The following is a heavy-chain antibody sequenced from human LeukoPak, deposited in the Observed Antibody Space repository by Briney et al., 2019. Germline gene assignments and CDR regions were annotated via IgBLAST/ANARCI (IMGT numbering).Heavy chain of an antibody. V-gene: IGHV3-21*01. CDR1: GFTFSSYS. CDR3: ARDLWDYVWGTYRFYAFDV. CDR2: ISSSSSYI. Sequence: PGGSLRLSCAASGFTFSSYSMNWVRQAPGKGLEWVSSISSSSSYIYYADSVKGRFTISRDNAKNSLYLQMNSLRAEDTAVYYCARDLWDYVWGTYRFYAFDVWGQGTMVTVSS. J-gene: IGHJ3*01. D-gene: IGHD3-16*02.